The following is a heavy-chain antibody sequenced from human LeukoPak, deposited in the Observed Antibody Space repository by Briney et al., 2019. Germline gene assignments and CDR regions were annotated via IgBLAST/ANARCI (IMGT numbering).Heavy chain of an antibody. CDR2: ISGSGGST. D-gene: IGHD3-22*01. J-gene: IGHJ4*02. CDR3: AKTRPNYYDSSGGVDY. Sequence: GGSLRLSCAASGFTFSSYAMSWVRQAPGKGLEWVSAISGSGGSTYYADSVKGRFTISRDNSKNTLYLQMNSLRAEDTAVYYCAKTRPNYYDSSGGVDYWGQGTLVTVSS. V-gene: IGHV3-23*01. CDR1: GFTFSSYA.